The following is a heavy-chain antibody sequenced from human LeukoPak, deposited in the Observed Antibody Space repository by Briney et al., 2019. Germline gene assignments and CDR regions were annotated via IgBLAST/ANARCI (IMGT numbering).Heavy chain of an antibody. V-gene: IGHV3-21*01. CDR3: ARNQRTVIGYFDS. Sequence: SGGSLRLSCAASGFTFSSYTMNWVRQAPGKGLEWVSSISSGSSDKKYADSVKGRFTISRDNAKNSLDLQMNSLRVEDTAIYYCARNQRTVIGYFDSWGQGTLVTVSS. D-gene: IGHD2-21*01. CDR2: ISSGSSDK. CDR1: GFTFSSYT. J-gene: IGHJ4*02.